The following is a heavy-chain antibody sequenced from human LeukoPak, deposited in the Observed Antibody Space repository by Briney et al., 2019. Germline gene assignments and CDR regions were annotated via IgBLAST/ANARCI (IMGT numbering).Heavy chain of an antibody. CDR2: ISAHNGNT. D-gene: IGHD6-19*01. J-gene: IGHJ4*02. Sequence: ASVKVSCKASGYTFTRYGVTWVRQAPGQGLEWMGWISAHNGNTNYAQKFQGRVTITRDTSASTAYMELSSLRSEDTAVYYCARDRGSHPGYWGQGTLVTVSS. V-gene: IGHV1-18*01. CDR1: GYTFTRYG. CDR3: ARDRGSHPGY.